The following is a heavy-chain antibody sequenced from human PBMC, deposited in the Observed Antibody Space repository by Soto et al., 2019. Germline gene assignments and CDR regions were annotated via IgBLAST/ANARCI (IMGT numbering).Heavy chain of an antibody. CDR2: ISAYNGNT. CDR3: AGYYYGSGSYYQPYYYYGMDV. CDR1: GYTFTSYG. D-gene: IGHD3-10*01. Sequence: QVQLVQSGAEVKKPGASVKVSCKASGYTFTSYGISWVRQAPGQGLEWMGWISAYNGNTNYAQKLPGRVTMTTDTSTSTAYMELRRLRSDDTAVYYCAGYYYGSGSYYQPYYYYGMDVWGQGTTVTVSS. J-gene: IGHJ6*02. V-gene: IGHV1-18*01.